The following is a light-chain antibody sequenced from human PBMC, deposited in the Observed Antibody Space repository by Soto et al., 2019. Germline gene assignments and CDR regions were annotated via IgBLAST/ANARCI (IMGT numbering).Light chain of an antibody. V-gene: IGKV3-11*01. J-gene: IGKJ1*01. CDR2: DAS. CDR1: ESLSSY. Sequence: EIFMSQSPATLSLSPGERATLSCRATESLSSYLAWYQQKPGQAPRLLIYDASNRATGIPARFSGSGSGTDFTLTISSLEPEDFAIYYCQQHTNWPLTFGQGTKV. CDR3: QQHTNWPLT.